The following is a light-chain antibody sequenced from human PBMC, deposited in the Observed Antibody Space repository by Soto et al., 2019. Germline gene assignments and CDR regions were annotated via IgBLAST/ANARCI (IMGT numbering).Light chain of an antibody. V-gene: IGKV1-39*01. CDR2: AAS. CDR1: PSISSY. Sequence: DIQMTQSPSSLSASVGDRVTITCRASPSISSYLDWYQQKPGKAPKVLIYAASSLQSGVPSRFSGSGSGTDFTLTISSLQPEDFATYYCQQSYSTPITFGQGTRLEI. J-gene: IGKJ5*01. CDR3: QQSYSTPIT.